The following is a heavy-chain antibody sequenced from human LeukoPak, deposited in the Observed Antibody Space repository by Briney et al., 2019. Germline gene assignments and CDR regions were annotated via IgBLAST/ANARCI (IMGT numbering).Heavy chain of an antibody. CDR1: GFTFDDYA. J-gene: IGHJ4*02. CDR2: ISWDGGST. D-gene: IGHD3-10*01. Sequence: GGSLRLSCAASGFTFDDYAMHWVRQAPGKVLGWVSLISWDGGSTDYADSVKGRFTISRDNSKNSLHLQMNSLRPEDSALYYCAKDMWGGGYYDSGSYYGIDYWGQGTLVTVSS. CDR3: AKDMWGGGYYDSGSYYGIDY. V-gene: IGHV3-43D*03.